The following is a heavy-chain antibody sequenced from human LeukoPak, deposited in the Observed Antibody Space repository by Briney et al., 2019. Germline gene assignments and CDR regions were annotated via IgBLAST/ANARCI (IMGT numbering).Heavy chain of an antibody. CDR2: IYHSGST. D-gene: IGHD6-13*01. Sequence: PSGTLSLTCAVSGGSISSSNWWSWVRQPPGKGLEWIGEIYHSGSTNYNPSLKSRVTISIDTSKNQFSLRLSSVTAADTAVYYCGRHFDGSRWSFYDYWGQGTLVTVSS. V-gene: IGHV4-4*02. CDR3: GRHFDGSRWSFYDY. J-gene: IGHJ4*02. CDR1: GGSISSSNW.